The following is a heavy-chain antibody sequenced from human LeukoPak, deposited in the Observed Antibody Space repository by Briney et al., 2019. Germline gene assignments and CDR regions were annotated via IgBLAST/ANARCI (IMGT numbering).Heavy chain of an antibody. CDR2: ISSSSSTI. V-gene: IGHV3-48*01. CDR3: ARVPIETSRPYYFDY. J-gene: IGHJ4*02. D-gene: IGHD2-2*01. Sequence: GGSLRLSCAASGFTFSSYWMHWVRQAPGKRLEWVSYISSSSSTIYYADSVKGRFTISRDNSKNTLYLQMNSLRAEDTAVYYCARVPIETSRPYYFDYWGQGTLVTVSS. CDR1: GFTFSSYW.